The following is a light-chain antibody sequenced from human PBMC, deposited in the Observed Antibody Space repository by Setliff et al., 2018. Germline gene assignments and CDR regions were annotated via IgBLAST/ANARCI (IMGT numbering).Light chain of an antibody. V-gene: IGLV2-14*03. Sequence: QSALAQPASVSGSPGQSITISCSGTGRDVGSYDLVSWYQQHPGKAPKLMIYEVTKRPSRVSDRFSGSKSGNTASLTISGLQAEDEAEYYCLSYTSETTHALFAGGTK. J-gene: IGLJ2*01. CDR1: GRDVGSYDL. CDR3: LSYTSETTHAL. CDR2: EVT.